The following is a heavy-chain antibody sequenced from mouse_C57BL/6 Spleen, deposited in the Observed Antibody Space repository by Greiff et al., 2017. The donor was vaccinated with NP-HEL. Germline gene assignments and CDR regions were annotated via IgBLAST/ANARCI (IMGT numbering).Heavy chain of an antibody. D-gene: IGHD1-1*01. CDR3: ARRDLDYGSSYWYFDV. J-gene: IGHJ1*03. V-gene: IGHV1-74*01. CDR1: GYTFTSYW. CDR2: IHPSDRDT. Sequence: QVQLKQPGAELVKPGASVKVSCKASGYTFTSYWMHWVKQRPGQGLEWIGRIHPSDRDTNYNQKFKGKATLTVDKSSSTAYMQLSSLTSEDSAVYYCARRDLDYGSSYWYFDVWGTGTTVTVSS.